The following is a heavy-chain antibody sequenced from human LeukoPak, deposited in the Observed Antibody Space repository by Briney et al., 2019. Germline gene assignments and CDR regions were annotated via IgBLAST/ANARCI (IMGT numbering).Heavy chain of an antibody. V-gene: IGHV4-34*01. Sequence: PSETLSLTCAVYGGSFSGYYWSWIRQPPGKGLEWIGEINHSGSTNYNPSLKSRVTISVDTSKNQFSLKLSSVTAADTAVYYCARGSTAMASDWGQGTLVTVSS. CDR3: ARGSTAMASD. D-gene: IGHD5-18*01. J-gene: IGHJ4*02. CDR1: GGSFSGYY. CDR2: INHSGST.